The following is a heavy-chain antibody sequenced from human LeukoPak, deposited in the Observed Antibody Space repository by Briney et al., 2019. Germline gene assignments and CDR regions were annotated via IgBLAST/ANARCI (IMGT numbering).Heavy chain of an antibody. CDR2: ISSNGGST. Sequence: GGSLRLSCSASGFTFSSYAMHWVRQAPGKGLEYVSAISSNGGSTYYADSVKGRFTISRDNSKNTLYLQMNSLRAEDTAVYYCARDRGTRQWLRSPLYGMDVWGQGTTVTVSS. CDR3: ARDRGTRQWLRSPLYGMDV. V-gene: IGHV3-64*04. CDR1: GFTFSSYA. J-gene: IGHJ6*02. D-gene: IGHD5-12*01.